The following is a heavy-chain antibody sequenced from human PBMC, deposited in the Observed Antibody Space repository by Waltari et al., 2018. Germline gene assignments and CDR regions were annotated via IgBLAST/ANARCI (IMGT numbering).Heavy chain of an antibody. D-gene: IGHD4-17*01. V-gene: IGHV1-69*04. CDR2: IIPILGIA. J-gene: IGHJ2*01. CDR1: GGTFSSYA. Sequence: QVQLVQSGAEVKKPRSSVKVSCKASGGTFSSYAISWVRQAPGQGLEWMGGIIPILGIANYAQKFQGRVTITADESTSTAYMELSSLRSEDTAVYYCARTTVTLKTYWYFDLWGRGTLVTVSS. CDR3: ARTTVTLKTYWYFDL.